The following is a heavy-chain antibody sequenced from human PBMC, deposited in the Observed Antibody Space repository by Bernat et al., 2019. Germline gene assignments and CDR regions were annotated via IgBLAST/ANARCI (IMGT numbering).Heavy chain of an antibody. J-gene: IGHJ2*01. D-gene: IGHD3-22*01. CDR2: IYSGGST. Sequence: EVQLVETGGGLIQPGGSLRLSCAASGFTVSSNYMSWVRQAPGKGLEWVSVIYSGGSTYYADSVKGRFTISRDNSKNTLYIQMNRLRAEDTAVYYCARGITMRVVGKLDLWGRGTLVTVSS. CDR3: ARGITMRVVGKLDL. CDR1: GFTVSSNY. V-gene: IGHV3-53*02.